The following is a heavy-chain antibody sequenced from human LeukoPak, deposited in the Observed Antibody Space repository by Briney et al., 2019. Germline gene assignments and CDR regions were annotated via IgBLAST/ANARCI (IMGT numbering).Heavy chain of an antibody. CDR2: IYYSGST. J-gene: IGHJ4*02. V-gene: IGHV4-59*01. D-gene: IGHD3-22*01. CDR1: GGSISSYY. Sequence: SETLSLTCTVSGGSISSYYWSWIRQPPGKGLEWIGYIYYSGSTNYNPSLKSRVTISVDTSKNQFSLKLSSVTAADTAVYYCARAGWSSGYYSIDHWGQGTLVTVSS. CDR3: ARAGWSSGYYSIDH.